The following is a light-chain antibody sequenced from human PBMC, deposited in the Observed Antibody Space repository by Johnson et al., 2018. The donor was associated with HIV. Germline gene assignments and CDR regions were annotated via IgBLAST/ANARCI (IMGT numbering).Light chain of an antibody. CDR1: SSNIGNKY. CDR2: ENT. Sequence: QSVLTQPPSVSAAPGQKVTISCSGSSSNIGNKYVSWYQQLPGTAPKLLIYENTKRPSGIPDRFSGSKSGTSATLAITGLHTGDEADYYCGTWDSSLSAGGYVFGTGTKVTVL. J-gene: IGLJ1*01. V-gene: IGLV1-51*02. CDR3: GTWDSSLSAGGYV.